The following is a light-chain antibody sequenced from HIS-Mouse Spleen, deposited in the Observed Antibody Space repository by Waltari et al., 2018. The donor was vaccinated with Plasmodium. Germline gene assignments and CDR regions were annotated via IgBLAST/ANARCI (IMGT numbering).Light chain of an antibody. CDR3: YSTDSSGNHRV. Sequence: SYELTQPPSVSVSPGQTARITCSGDALPKKYAYWYQQKSGQAPVLVISEDSKRPSGSPGRFSGSSSGTMATLTISGAQVEDEAYYYCYSTDSSGNHRVFGGGTKLTVL. J-gene: IGLJ3*02. CDR2: EDS. V-gene: IGLV3-10*01. CDR1: ALPKKY.